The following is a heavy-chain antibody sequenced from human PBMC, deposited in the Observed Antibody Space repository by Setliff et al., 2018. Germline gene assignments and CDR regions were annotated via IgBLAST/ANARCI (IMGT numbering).Heavy chain of an antibody. CDR3: ARINFYVSSGYYYAPDF. CDR1: GDTFSTYS. Sequence: GASVKVSCKASGDTFSTYSLSWVRQAPGQGLEWMGWINNYSFKTTYPQKFLDRVTMTTDTSATTAYMELKNLRSDDTAVYYCARINFYVSSGYYYAPDFWGQGTLVTVSS. J-gene: IGHJ4*02. D-gene: IGHD3-22*01. CDR2: INNYSFKT. V-gene: IGHV1-18*01.